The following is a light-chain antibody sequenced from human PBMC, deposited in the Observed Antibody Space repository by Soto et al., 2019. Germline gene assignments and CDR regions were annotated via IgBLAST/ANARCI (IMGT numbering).Light chain of an antibody. V-gene: IGLV2-14*01. Sequence: QSALTQPASVSGSPGQSITISCTGTSSDVGGYNYVSWYQQHPGKAPKLMIYDVSNRPSGFSNRFSGSKSGNTASLTIYGLQAEDEADYYCSSYTSSSTVVFGGGTKLTVL. CDR2: DVS. CDR3: SSYTSSSTVV. CDR1: SSDVGGYNY. J-gene: IGLJ2*01.